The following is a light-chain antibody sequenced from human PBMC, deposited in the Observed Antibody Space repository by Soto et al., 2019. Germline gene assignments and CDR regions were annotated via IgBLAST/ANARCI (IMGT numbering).Light chain of an antibody. CDR3: SSYTSTSTDG. CDR1: SSDVGGYNY. CDR2: DVT. V-gene: IGLV2-14*01. J-gene: IGLJ1*01. Sequence: QSVLTQPASVSWSPGQSITISCTGTSSDVGGYNYVSWYQQHPGKAPKLMIYDVTNRPSGISNRFSGSKSGNTASLTISGLQAEDEADYYCSSYTSTSTDGFGTGTKVTVL.